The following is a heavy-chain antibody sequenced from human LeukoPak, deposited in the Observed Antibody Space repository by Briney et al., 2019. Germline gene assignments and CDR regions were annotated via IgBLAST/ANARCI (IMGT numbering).Heavy chain of an antibody. Sequence: SETLSLTCTVSGGSISSSSYYWGWIRQPPGKGLEWIGSIYYSGSTYYNPSLKSRVTISVDTSKNQFSLKLSSVTAADTAVYYCATTYDSGGYYGYWGQGTLVTVSS. V-gene: IGHV4-39*01. CDR1: GGSISSSSYY. CDR2: IYYSGST. CDR3: ATTYDSGGYYGY. D-gene: IGHD3-22*01. J-gene: IGHJ4*02.